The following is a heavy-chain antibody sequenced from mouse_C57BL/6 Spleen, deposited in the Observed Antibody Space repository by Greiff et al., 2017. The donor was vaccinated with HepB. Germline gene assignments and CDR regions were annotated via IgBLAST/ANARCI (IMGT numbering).Heavy chain of an antibody. V-gene: IGHV1-15*01. D-gene: IGHD1-1*01. Sequence: VQLQQSGAELVRPGASVTLSCKASGYTFTDYEMHWVKQTPVHGLEWIGAIDPETGGTAYNQKFKGKAILTADKSSSTAYMELRSLTSEDSAVYYCTRGESTVVPVLDYWGRGTTLTVSS. J-gene: IGHJ2*01. CDR3: TRGESTVVPVLDY. CDR1: GYTFTDYE. CDR2: IDPETGGT.